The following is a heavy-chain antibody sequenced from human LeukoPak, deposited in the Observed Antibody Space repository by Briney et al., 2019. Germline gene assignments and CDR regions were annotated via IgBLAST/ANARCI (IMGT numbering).Heavy chain of an antibody. CDR2: ISSDGART. CDR1: GFTFSTYA. V-gene: IGHV3-64*01. Sequence: GGSLRLSCAASGFTFSTYAMLWVRQAPEKGLEYVSAISSDGARTFYANSVKGRFTISRDNSKNTLYLQMGSLRAEDMAVYYCARGLGGSKDYWGQGTLVTVSS. J-gene: IGHJ4*02. CDR3: ARGLGGSKDY. D-gene: IGHD3-16*01.